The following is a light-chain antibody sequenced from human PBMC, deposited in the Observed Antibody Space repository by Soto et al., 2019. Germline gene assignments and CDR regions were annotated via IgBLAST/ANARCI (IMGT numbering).Light chain of an antibody. CDR2: EVS. V-gene: IGLV2-14*01. J-gene: IGLJ2*01. CDR3: SSYTSRNTLVV. Sequence: QSALTQPASVSGSPGQSITISCIGTSSDVGGYNFVSWYQQHPGKAPTLMIYEVSYRPSGVSNRFSGSKSGNTASLTISGLQAEDEADYYCSSYTSRNTLVVFGGGTQLTVL. CDR1: SSDVGGYNF.